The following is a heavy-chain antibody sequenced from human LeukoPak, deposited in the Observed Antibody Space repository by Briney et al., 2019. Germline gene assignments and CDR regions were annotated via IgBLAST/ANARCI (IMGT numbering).Heavy chain of an antibody. CDR2: IYYSGST. J-gene: IGHJ4*02. D-gene: IGHD2-15*01. V-gene: IGHV4-39*07. CDR3: ASVVVVATHGGTTVTYFDY. Sequence: SETLSLTCTVSGGSISSSSYYWGWIRQPPGKGLEWIGSIYYSGSTYYNPSLKSRVTISVDTSKNQFSLKLSSVTAADTAVYYCASVVVVATHGGTTVTYFDYWGQGTLVTVSS. CDR1: GGSISSSSYY.